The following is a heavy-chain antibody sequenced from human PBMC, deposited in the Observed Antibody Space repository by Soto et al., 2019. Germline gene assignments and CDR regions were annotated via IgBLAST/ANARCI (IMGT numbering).Heavy chain of an antibody. CDR3: ARAFSSSSGKNVFDV. CDR2: ISPSSSTI. D-gene: IGHD6-13*01. CDR1: GFTFSNYG. J-gene: IGHJ3*01. V-gene: IGHV3-48*01. Sequence: EVQLVESGGGLVQPGGSLRLSCAASGFTFSNYGMNWVRQAPGKGLEWVSYISPSSSTIYYADSVKGRFTISRENAMNSLYLQMTSLRAENPAFYYCARAFSSSSGKNVFDVGGPGTMVTVSS.